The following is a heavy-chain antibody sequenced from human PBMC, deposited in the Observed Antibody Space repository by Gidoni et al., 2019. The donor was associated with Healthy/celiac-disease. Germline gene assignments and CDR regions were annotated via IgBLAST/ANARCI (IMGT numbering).Heavy chain of an antibody. V-gene: IGHV4-59*01. CDR3: ARVGRVILTGYYYYGMDV. Sequence: QVQLQESGPGLVKPSETLSLTCTVSGCSISSYYWSWIRQPPGKGLEWIGYIYYSGSTNYNPSLKSRVTISVDTSKNQFSLKLSSVTAADTAVYYCARVGRVILTGYYYYGMDVWGQGTTVTVSS. CDR1: GCSISSYY. CDR2: IYYSGST. D-gene: IGHD3-9*01. J-gene: IGHJ6*02.